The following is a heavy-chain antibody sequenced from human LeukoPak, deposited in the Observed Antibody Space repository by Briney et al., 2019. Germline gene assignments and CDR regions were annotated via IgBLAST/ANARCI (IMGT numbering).Heavy chain of an antibody. D-gene: IGHD6-19*01. CDR1: GFTFSSYA. Sequence: PGGSLRLSCAASGFTFSSYAMHWVRQAPGKGLEWVAVISYDGSNKYYADSVKGRFTISRDNSKNTLYLQMNSLRSEDTAVYYCARGTGYSSGWYGPLGYYYYYMDVWGKGTTVTVSS. CDR3: ARGTGYSSGWYGPLGYYYYYMDV. CDR2: ISYDGSNK. V-gene: IGHV3-30*04. J-gene: IGHJ6*03.